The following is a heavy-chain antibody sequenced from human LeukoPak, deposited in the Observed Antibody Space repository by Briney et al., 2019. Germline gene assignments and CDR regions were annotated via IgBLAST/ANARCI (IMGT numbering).Heavy chain of an antibody. CDR2: IYSGGST. CDR1: GFTVSSNY. V-gene: IGHV3-53*01. Sequence: GGSLRHSCAASGFTVSSNYMSWVRQAPGKGLEWVSVIYSGGSTYYADSVKGRFTISRDNSKNTLYLQMNSLRAEDTSVYYCARDPGTAMDYWGQGTLVTVSS. CDR3: ARDPGTAMDY. D-gene: IGHD5-18*01. J-gene: IGHJ4*02.